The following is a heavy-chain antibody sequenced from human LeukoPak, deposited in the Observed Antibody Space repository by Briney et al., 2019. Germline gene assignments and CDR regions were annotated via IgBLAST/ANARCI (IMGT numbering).Heavy chain of an antibody. D-gene: IGHD2-15*01. Sequence: GGSLRLSCAASGFTFSSYSMNWVRQAPGKGLEWVSSISSSSYIYYADSVKGRFTISRDNAKNSLYLQMNSLRAEDTAVYYCARDRSLGYCSGGSCNKAYYYYYGMDVWGKGTTVTVSS. CDR1: GFTFSSYS. CDR3: ARDRSLGYCSGGSCNKAYYYYYGMDV. J-gene: IGHJ6*04. CDR2: ISSSSYI. V-gene: IGHV3-21*01.